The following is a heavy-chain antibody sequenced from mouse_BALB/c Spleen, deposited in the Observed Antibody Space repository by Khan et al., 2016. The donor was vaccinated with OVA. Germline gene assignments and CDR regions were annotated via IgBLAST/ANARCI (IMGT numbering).Heavy chain of an antibody. CDR1: GDSITSGY. D-gene: IGHD2-12*01. J-gene: IGHJ3*01. Sequence: VQLKESGPSLVKPSQTLSLTCSVTGDSITSGYWNWIRKFPGNKLEYMGYIIYTGYTYYNQSLKSRISITRHTSKNQYYLQLSSVTDEDTATYYCARSTYRYAFVYWGQGTLVTVSA. CDR3: ARSTYRYAFVY. CDR2: IIYTGYT. V-gene: IGHV3-8*02.